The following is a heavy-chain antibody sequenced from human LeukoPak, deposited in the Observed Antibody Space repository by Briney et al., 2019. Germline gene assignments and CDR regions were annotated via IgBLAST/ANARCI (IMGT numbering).Heavy chain of an antibody. CDR1: GGSISTSY. V-gene: IGHV4-59*08. J-gene: IGHJ5*02. Sequence: PSETLSLTCTVSGGSISTSYWSWIRQPPGKGLEWIGYIYYSGSTNYNPSLKSRVTISVDTSKNQFSLKLSSVTAADTAVYYCARSSVYRWFDPWGQGTLVTVSS. CDR2: IYYSGST. D-gene: IGHD5/OR15-5a*01. CDR3: ARSSVYRWFDP.